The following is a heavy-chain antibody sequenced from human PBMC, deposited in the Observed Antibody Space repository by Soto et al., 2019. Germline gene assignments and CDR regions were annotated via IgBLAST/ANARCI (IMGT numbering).Heavy chain of an antibody. CDR1: GFTFSSYA. J-gene: IGHJ6*02. Sequence: GGSLRLSCAASGFTFSSYAMSWVRPAPGKGLEWVSAISGSGGSTYYADSVKGRFTISRDNSKNTLYLQMNSVRAEDTAVYYCAEGGGGAGYSYYYYFYGMVFWGQGTTVTVSS. D-gene: IGHD5-18*01. V-gene: IGHV3-23*01. CDR2: ISGSGGST. CDR3: AEGGGGAGYSYYYYFYGMVF.